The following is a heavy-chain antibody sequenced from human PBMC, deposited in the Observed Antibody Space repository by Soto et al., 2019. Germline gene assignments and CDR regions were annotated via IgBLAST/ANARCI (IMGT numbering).Heavy chain of an antibody. CDR1: GGSISSYY. CDR2: IYYSGST. J-gene: IGHJ6*02. V-gene: IGHV4-59*08. Sequence: SETLSLTGTVSGGSISSYYWSWIRQPPGKGLEWIGYIYYSGSTNYNPSLKSRVTISVDTSKNQFSLKLSSVTAADTAVNYCARDIVVVPAAPGYYGMDVWGQGTTVTVSS. CDR3: ARDIVVVPAAPGYYGMDV. D-gene: IGHD2-2*01.